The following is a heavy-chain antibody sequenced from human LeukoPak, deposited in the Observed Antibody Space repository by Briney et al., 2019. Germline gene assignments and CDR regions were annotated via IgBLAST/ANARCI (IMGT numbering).Heavy chain of an antibody. Sequence: ASVKVSCKASGGTFSSYAISWVRQAPGQGLEWMGGIIPIFGTANYAQKFQGRVTITADESTSTAYMELSSLRSEDTAVYYCAKSSIIAAAGPYYFDYWGQGTLVTVSS. CDR3: AKSSIIAAAGPYYFDY. V-gene: IGHV1-69*13. J-gene: IGHJ4*02. CDR2: IIPIFGTA. D-gene: IGHD6-13*01. CDR1: GGTFSSYA.